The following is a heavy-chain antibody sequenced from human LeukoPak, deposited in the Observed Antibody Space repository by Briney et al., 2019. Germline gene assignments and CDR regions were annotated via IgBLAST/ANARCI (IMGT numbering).Heavy chain of an antibody. CDR3: ARDRNYYDSSGYYDDAFDI. CDR2: ISSSSSYI. J-gene: IGHJ3*02. Sequence: GGSLRLSCAASGFTFSSYSMNWVRQAPGKGLEWVSSISSSSSYIYYADSVKGRFTISRDNAKNSLYLQMNSLRAEDTAVYYCARDRNYYDSSGYYDDAFDIWGQGTVVTVSS. D-gene: IGHD3-22*01. V-gene: IGHV3-21*01. CDR1: GFTFSSYS.